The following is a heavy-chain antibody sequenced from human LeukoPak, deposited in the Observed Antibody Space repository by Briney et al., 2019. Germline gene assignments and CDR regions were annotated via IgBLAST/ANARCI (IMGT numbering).Heavy chain of an antibody. D-gene: IGHD6-13*01. Sequence: GASVKVSCKASGGTFSSYAISWVRQAPGQGLEWMGGIIPIFGTANYAQKFQGRVTITTDESTSTAYMELSSLRSEGTAVYYCASEPIAPGRLCYFDYWGQGTLVTVSS. CDR1: GGTFSSYA. J-gene: IGHJ4*02. CDR2: IIPIFGTA. V-gene: IGHV1-69*05. CDR3: ASEPIAPGRLCYFDY.